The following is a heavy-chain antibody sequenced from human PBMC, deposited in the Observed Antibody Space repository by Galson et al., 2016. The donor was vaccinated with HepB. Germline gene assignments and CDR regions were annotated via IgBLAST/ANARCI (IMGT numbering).Heavy chain of an antibody. CDR1: GGSISSHY. V-gene: IGHV4-59*11. CDR2: IYDSGTT. CDR3: ARMRSGGWFDY. J-gene: IGHJ4*02. D-gene: IGHD6-19*01. Sequence: LSLTCTVSGGSISSHYWSWIRQPPGKGLEWSGYIYDSGTTNYNPSLRSRVTISADTSKNQFSVKVTSVTAADTAVYYCARMRSGGWFDYWGQGTLVTVSS.